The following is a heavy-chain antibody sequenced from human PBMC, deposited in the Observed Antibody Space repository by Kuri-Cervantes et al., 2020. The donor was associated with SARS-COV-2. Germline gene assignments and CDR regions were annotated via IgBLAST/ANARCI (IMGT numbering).Heavy chain of an antibody. D-gene: IGHD5-24*01. J-gene: IGHJ4*02. V-gene: IGHV3-30*18. CDR3: AKGGGEMATMEY. CDR2: ISYDGSNK. Sequence: LSLTCAASGFTFSSYGMHWVRQAPGKGLEWVAVISYDGSNKYYADSVKGRFTISRDNSKNTLYLQMNSLRAEDTAVYYCAKGGGEMATMEYWGQGTLVTVSS. CDR1: GFTFSSYG.